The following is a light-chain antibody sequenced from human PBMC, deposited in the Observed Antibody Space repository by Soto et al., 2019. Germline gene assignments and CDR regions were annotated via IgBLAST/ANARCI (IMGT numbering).Light chain of an antibody. CDR3: QVWDSSSAQVV. V-gene: IGLV3-21*02. J-gene: IGLJ2*01. Sequence: SYELTQPPSVSVAPGQTATLTCGGDNIGSQSVHWYRQKPVQAPGLVVFHDGDRPSGIPDRFSVSNSGNTATLTISGVEVGDEADYYCQVWDSSSAQVVFGGGTKLTVL. CDR2: HDG. CDR1: NIGSQS.